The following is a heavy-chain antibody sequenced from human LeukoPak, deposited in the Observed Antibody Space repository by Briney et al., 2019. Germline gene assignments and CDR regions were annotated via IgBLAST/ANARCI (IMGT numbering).Heavy chain of an antibody. J-gene: IGHJ4*02. V-gene: IGHV3-33*01. CDR2: IWYDGSNK. Sequence: TGGSLRLSCAASGFTFSSYGMHWVRQAPGEGLEWVAVIWYDGSNKYYADSVKGRFTISRDNSKNTLYLQMNSLRAEDTAVYYCARNYYDSSGYYYHDYWGQGTLVTVSS. CDR3: ARNYYDSSGYYYHDY. CDR1: GFTFSSYG. D-gene: IGHD3-22*01.